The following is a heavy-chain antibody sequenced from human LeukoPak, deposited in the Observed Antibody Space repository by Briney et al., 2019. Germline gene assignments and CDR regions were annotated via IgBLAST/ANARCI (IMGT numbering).Heavy chain of an antibody. V-gene: IGHV1-8*01. CDR2: MNPNSGNT. CDR3: ARVVKKQWPPLGY. Sequence: ASVKVSCKASGYTFTSYDINWVRQATGQGLEWMGWMNPNSGNTGYAQKFQGRVTMTRNTSISTAYMELSSLRSEDTAVYYCARVVKKQWPPLGYWGQGTLVTVSS. J-gene: IGHJ4*02. CDR1: GYTFTSYD. D-gene: IGHD6-19*01.